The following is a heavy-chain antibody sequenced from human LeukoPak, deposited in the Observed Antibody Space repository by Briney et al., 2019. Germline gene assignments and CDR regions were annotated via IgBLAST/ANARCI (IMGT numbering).Heavy chain of an antibody. CDR1: GFTFDDYA. Sequence: GGSLRLSCAASGFTFDDYAMHWVRQAPGKGLEWVSGINWNSGVIGYADSLKGRFTISRDNAKNSLFLQMNSLRPDDTALYYCIKGVWQHLATHYFDYWGQGTLVTVSS. J-gene: IGHJ4*02. D-gene: IGHD6-13*01. CDR3: IKGVWQHLATHYFDY. CDR2: INWNSGVI. V-gene: IGHV3-9*01.